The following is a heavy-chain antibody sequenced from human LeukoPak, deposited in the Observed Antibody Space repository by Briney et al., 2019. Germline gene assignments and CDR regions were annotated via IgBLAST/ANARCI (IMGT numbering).Heavy chain of an antibody. CDR1: GFTFSSYA. V-gene: IGHV3-30*04. D-gene: IGHD6-19*01. Sequence: GGSLRLSCSASGFTFSSYAMHWVRQAPGKGLEWVAVISYDGSNKYYADSVKGRFTISRDNSKNTLYLQMSSLRAEDTAVYYCAKGSSGWPKNFYDMDVWGQGTTVTVSS. CDR2: ISYDGSNK. J-gene: IGHJ6*02. CDR3: AKGSSGWPKNFYDMDV.